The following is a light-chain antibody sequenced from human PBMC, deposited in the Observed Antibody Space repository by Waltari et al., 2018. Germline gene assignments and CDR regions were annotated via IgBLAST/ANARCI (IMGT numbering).Light chain of an antibody. Sequence: QSALTQPASVSGSPGQSITISCTGTSSDIGAYKYVSWYQQHPGKAPRLILYDVSSRPSGVPNRFSGSKSGNTASRTISGLQADDDADYYGSSYAGGNSLGIFGAGTKLTVL. CDR1: SSDIGAYKY. J-gene: IGLJ2*01. CDR3: SSYAGGNSLGI. CDR2: DVS. V-gene: IGLV2-14*03.